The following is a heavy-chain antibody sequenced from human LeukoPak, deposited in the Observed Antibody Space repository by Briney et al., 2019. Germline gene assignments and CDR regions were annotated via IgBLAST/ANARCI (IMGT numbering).Heavy chain of an antibody. J-gene: IGHJ4*02. CDR2: ISGSGGST. CDR1: GFTFSSYG. CDR3: ANGGWRSGYFDY. Sequence: GGSLRLSCAASGFTFSSYGMSWVRQAPGKGLEWVSAISGSGGSTYYADSVKGRFTISRDNSKNTLYLQMNSLRAEDTAVYYCANGGWRSGYFDYWGQGTLVTVSS. V-gene: IGHV3-23*01. D-gene: IGHD3-16*01.